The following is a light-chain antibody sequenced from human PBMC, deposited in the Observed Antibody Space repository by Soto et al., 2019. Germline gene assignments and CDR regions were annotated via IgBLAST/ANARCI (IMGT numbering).Light chain of an antibody. CDR3: QQGHSTPYT. Sequence: DIQMTQSPSSLSASVGDRVTITCRASQNIRNYLNWYQQKPGDAPKLLIYAASTFQGAVASRFSGSGSGTDFTLTISSLQPEDFATYHCQQGHSTPYTFGQGTRLEI. CDR2: AAS. V-gene: IGKV1-39*01. CDR1: QNIRNY. J-gene: IGKJ2*01.